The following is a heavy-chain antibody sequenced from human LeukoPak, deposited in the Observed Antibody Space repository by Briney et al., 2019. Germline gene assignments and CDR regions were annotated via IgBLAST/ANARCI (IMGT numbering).Heavy chain of an antibody. V-gene: IGHV3-21*01. J-gene: IGHJ4*02. Sequence: GGSLRLSCAASGFTFSSYSMNWVRQAPGKGLEWVSSISSSSSYIYYADSVKGRFTISRDNAKNSLYLQMNSLRAEGTAVYYCARGGRITIFGVVNDDFDYWGQGTLVTVSS. D-gene: IGHD3-3*01. CDR3: ARGGRITIFGVVNDDFDY. CDR1: GFTFSSYS. CDR2: ISSSSSYI.